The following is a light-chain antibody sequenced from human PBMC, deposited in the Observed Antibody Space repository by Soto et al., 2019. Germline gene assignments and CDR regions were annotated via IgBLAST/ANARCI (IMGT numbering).Light chain of an antibody. CDR1: QSVSIN. Sequence: DVQMTQSPSSLSASVGDRVTITCGASQSVSINLNWYQQKPGKAPKLLIYKASSLESGVPSRFSGSGSGTEFTLTISSLQPDDFATYYCQQYNSYLWTFGQGTKVDIK. J-gene: IGKJ1*01. CDR2: KAS. CDR3: QQYNSYLWT. V-gene: IGKV1-5*03.